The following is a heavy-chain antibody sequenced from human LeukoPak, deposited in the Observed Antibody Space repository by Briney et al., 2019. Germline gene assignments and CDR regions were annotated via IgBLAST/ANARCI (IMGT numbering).Heavy chain of an antibody. CDR2: IRYDGSDK. CDR3: ARNRGISG. Sequence: PGGSLRLSCAASGFTFSNYDMHWVRQAPGKGLEWVAFIRYDGSDKYYADSVKGRFTISRDNSRNTLYLQMNSLRVEDTAVYYCARNRGISGWGQGTLVTVSS. V-gene: IGHV3-30*02. D-gene: IGHD3-10*01. CDR1: GFTFSNYD. J-gene: IGHJ4*02.